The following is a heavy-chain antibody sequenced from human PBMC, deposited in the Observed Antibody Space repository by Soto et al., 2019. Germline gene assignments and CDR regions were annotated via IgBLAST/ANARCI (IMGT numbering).Heavy chain of an antibody. V-gene: IGHV4-59*01. CDR2: IYYSGST. D-gene: IGHD1-20*01. CDR1: GGSISSYY. Sequence: QVQLQESGPGLVKPSETLSLTCTVSGGSISSYYWSWIRQPPGKGLEWIGYIYYSGSTNYNPSLKSRVTISVDTSKNQFSLKLSSVTAADTTVYYCARVLALYYFDYWGQGTLVTVSS. CDR3: ARVLALYYFDY. J-gene: IGHJ4*02.